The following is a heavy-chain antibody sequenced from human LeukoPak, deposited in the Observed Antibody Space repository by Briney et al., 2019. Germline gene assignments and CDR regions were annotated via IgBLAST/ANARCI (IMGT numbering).Heavy chain of an antibody. CDR2: ISAYNGNT. Sequence: ASVKVSCKASGGTFSSYGISWVRQAPGQGLEWMGWISAYNGNTNYAQKLQGRVTMTTDTSTSTAYMELRSLRSDDTAVYYCARDGGAYCSSTSCYRSWFDPWGQGTLVTVSS. V-gene: IGHV1-18*01. CDR1: GGTFSSYG. D-gene: IGHD2-2*02. J-gene: IGHJ5*02. CDR3: ARDGGAYCSSTSCYRSWFDP.